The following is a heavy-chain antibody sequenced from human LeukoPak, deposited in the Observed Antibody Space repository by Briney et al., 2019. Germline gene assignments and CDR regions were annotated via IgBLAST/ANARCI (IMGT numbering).Heavy chain of an antibody. CDR3: ARSGSNWSCDS. J-gene: IGHJ4*02. Sequence: ASVKVSCKASGYDFTSYAMHWVRQAPGQRLEWMGWINAGNGNTKYSQKFQDRVTVTRDTSTSTAYMELSSLRSEDTAVYYCARSGSNWSCDSWGQGTLVTVSS. CDR2: INAGNGNT. D-gene: IGHD6-13*01. V-gene: IGHV1-3*01. CDR1: GYDFTSYA.